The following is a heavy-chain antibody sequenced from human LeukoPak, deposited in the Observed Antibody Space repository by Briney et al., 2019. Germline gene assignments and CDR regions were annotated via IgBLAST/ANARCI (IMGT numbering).Heavy chain of an antibody. D-gene: IGHD4-23*01. CDR1: GFTVSSNY. J-gene: IGHJ6*02. Sequence: GGSLRLSCAASGFTVSSNYMSWVRQAPGKGQEWVSIIYRVGSTFYADSVEGRFTISRDNSKNTLYLQMNSLRVEDTAIYYCARDGGNNSWYGMDVWGQGTTVTVSS. V-gene: IGHV3-66*01. CDR2: IYRVGST. CDR3: ARDGGNNSWYGMDV.